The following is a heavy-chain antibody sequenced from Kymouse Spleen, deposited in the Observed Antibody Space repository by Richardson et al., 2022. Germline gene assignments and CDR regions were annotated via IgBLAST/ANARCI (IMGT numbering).Heavy chain of an antibody. D-gene: IGHD3-10*01. CDR3: AREAGITMVRGVPSTYYYGMDV. CDR2: INPSGGST. Sequence: QVQLVQSGAEVKKPGASVKVSCKASGYTFTSYYMHWVRQAPGQGLEWMGIINPSGGSTSYAQKFQGRVTMTRDTSTSTVYMELSSLRSEDTAVYYCAREAGITMVRGVPSTYYYGMDVWGQGTTVTVSS. J-gene: IGHJ6*02. CDR1: GYTFTSYY. V-gene: IGHV1-46*03.